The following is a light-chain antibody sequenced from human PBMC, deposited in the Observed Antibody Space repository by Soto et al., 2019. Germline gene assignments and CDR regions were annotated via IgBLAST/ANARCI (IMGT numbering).Light chain of an antibody. CDR1: QSVSSSY. J-gene: IGKJ4*01. CDR3: QQYGSSPLT. CDR2: GAS. Sequence: EIVLMQSPGTLSLSPGERATLSCRASQSVSSSYIAWYQQKPGQAPRLLIYGASSRATGIPDRFSGSGSGTDFTLTISRLEPEDFAVYYCQQYGSSPLTFGGGTKVDIK. V-gene: IGKV3-20*01.